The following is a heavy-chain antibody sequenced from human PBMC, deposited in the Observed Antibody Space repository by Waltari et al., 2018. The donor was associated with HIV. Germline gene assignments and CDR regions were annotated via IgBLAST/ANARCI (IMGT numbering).Heavy chain of an antibody. CDR3: ARGDYRIAIFGVVKDDYYGLDV. V-gene: IGHV3-74*01. J-gene: IGHJ6*02. CDR2: INSDGSAA. D-gene: IGHD3-3*01. Sequence: EVQLVESGGGLAQPGGSRRLSCMSSGSTFSSYWIHWVRPAPGKGLVWVSRINSDGSAASYADSVKGRFTIFRDNAKNTVYLQMNSLRADDTAVYYCARGDYRIAIFGVVKDDYYGLDVWGQGTTVIVSS. CDR1: GSTFSSYW.